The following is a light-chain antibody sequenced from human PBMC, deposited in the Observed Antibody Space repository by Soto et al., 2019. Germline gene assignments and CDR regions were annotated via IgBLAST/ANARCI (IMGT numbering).Light chain of an antibody. CDR1: SSDVGGYKY. CDR2: AVS. J-gene: IGLJ1*01. V-gene: IGLV2-8*01. Sequence: QSVLTQPPSASGSPGQSVTISCTGSSSDVGGYKYVSWYQQYPGKAPKLMIYAVSKRPSGVPDRFSGSKSGNTASLTVSGLQAEDEADYYCSSYAGSNHYIFGTGTKVTVL. CDR3: SSYAGSNHYI.